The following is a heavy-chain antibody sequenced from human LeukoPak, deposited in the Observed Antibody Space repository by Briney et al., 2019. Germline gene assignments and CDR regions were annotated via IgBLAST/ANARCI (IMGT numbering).Heavy chain of an antibody. CDR3: ARDSPNYYGSGSYYRDFDY. Sequence: SVKVSCKASGGTFSSYAISWVRQAPGQGLEWMGGIIPIFGTANYAQKFQGRVTITADESTSTAYMEPSSLRSEDTAVYYCARDSPNYYGSGSYYRDFDYWGQGTLVTVSS. D-gene: IGHD3-10*01. CDR2: IIPIFGTA. V-gene: IGHV1-69*13. J-gene: IGHJ4*02. CDR1: GGTFSSYA.